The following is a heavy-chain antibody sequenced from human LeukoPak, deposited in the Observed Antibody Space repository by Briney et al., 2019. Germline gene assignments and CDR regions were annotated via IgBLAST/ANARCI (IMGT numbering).Heavy chain of an antibody. D-gene: IGHD2-15*01. CDR3: ARAPTSLYCSGGSCYFNWFDP. J-gene: IGHJ5*02. V-gene: IGHV1-8*01. Sequence: ASVKVSCKASGYTFTSYDINWVRQATGQGLEWMGWMNPNRGNTGYAQKFQGRVTMTRNTSISTAYMELSSLRSEDTAVYYCARAPTSLYCSGGSCYFNWFDPWGQGTLVTVSS. CDR1: GYTFTSYD. CDR2: MNPNRGNT.